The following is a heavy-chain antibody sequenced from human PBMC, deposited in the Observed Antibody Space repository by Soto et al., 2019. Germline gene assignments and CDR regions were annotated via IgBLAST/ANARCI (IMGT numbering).Heavy chain of an antibody. D-gene: IGHD4-17*01. CDR3: ARDSTVTTFDY. Sequence: SETLSLTCTVSGGSISSYYWSWIRQPPGKGLEWIGYIYYSGSTNYNPSLKSRVTISVDTSKNQFSLKLGSVTAADTAVYYCARDSTVTTFDYWGQGTLVTVSS. J-gene: IGHJ4*02. CDR2: IYYSGST. CDR1: GGSISSYY. V-gene: IGHV4-59*01.